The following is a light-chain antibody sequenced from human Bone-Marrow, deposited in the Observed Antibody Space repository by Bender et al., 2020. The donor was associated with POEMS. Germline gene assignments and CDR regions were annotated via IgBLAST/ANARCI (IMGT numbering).Light chain of an antibody. CDR1: SSDVGGYNY. Sequence: QSALTQPASVSGSPGQSITISCTGTSSDVGGYNYVSWYQHLPGEAPQLLIYDVRHRPSGVSNRFSGSKSGTSASLAITGLQSDDEAIYFCVAWDASLNGWVFGGGTKLTVL. V-gene: IGLV2-14*03. CDR2: DVR. J-gene: IGLJ3*02. CDR3: VAWDASLNGWV.